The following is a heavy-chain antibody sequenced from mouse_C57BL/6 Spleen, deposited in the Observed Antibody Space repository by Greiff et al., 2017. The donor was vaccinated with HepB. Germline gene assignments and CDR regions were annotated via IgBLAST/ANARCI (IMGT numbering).Heavy chain of an antibody. V-gene: IGHV1-15*01. J-gene: IGHJ2*01. CDR1: GYTFTDYE. CDR3: TRHGYSDY. D-gene: IGHD2-3*01. Sequence: VQLQQSGAELVRPGASVTLSCKASGYTFTDYEMHWVKQTPVHGLEWIGAIDPETGGTAYNQKFKGTAILTADKSSSTAYMELRSLTSEDSAVYYYTRHGYSDYWGQGTTLTVSS. CDR2: IDPETGGT.